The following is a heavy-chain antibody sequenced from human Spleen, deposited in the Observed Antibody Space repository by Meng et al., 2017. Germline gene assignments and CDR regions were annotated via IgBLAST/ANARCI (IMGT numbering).Heavy chain of an antibody. CDR1: GGSFSGYY. CDR2: IYHSGST. CDR3: ARLNVLPDY. Sequence: QVQLQQWGAGLLKPSETLSLTCAVYGGSFSGYYWSWIRQPPGKGLEWIGYIYHSGSTYYNPSLKSRVTISVDKSKNQFSLKLSSVTAADTAVYYCARLNVLPDYWGQGTLVTVSS. J-gene: IGHJ4*02. V-gene: IGHV4-34*01. D-gene: IGHD3-16*01.